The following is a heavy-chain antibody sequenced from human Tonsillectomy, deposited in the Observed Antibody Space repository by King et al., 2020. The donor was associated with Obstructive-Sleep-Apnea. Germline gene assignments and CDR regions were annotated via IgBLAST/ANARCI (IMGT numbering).Heavy chain of an antibody. Sequence: VQLVESGGGVVQPGRSLRLSCAASGFTFSSYGMHWVRQAPGKGLEWVAVISFDGSNKYSADSVKGRFTISRDNSINTLYLQVNSLRAEDTAVYYCAKENYYDSSDYPLFDCWGQGTLVTVSS. CDR2: ISFDGSNK. CDR3: AKENYYDSSDYPLFDC. CDR1: GFTFSSYG. V-gene: IGHV3-30*18. J-gene: IGHJ4*02. D-gene: IGHD3-22*01.